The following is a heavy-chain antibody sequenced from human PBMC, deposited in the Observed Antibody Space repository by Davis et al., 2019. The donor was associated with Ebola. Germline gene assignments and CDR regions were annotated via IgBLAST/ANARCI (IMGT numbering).Heavy chain of an antibody. V-gene: IGHV3-23*01. CDR2: ILGDGRT. CDR1: GFAFSTYT. CDR3: AKGGRSPLHQIDY. D-gene: IGHD3-16*01. Sequence: GGSLRLSCAASGFAFSTYTMNWVRQAPGKGLEWVSGILGDGRTFYADSVKGRFTISRDNSKNTMYLQMNSLRDEDTAVYYCAKGGRSPLHQIDYWGQGTLVTVSS. J-gene: IGHJ4*02.